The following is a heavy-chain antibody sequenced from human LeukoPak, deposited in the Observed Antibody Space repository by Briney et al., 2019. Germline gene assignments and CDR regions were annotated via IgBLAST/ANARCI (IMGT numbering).Heavy chain of an antibody. CDR1: GYTFTSYG. J-gene: IGHJ6*02. Sequence: ASVKVSCKASGYTFTSYGISWVRQAPGQGLEWMGWISAFNGNTNYAQKLQGRVTMTTDRSTSTAYMELRSLRSDDTAVYYCARDYGVNYYYYYGMDVWGQGTTVTVSS. CDR2: ISAFNGNT. D-gene: IGHD4-17*01. V-gene: IGHV1-18*01. CDR3: ARDYGVNYYYYYGMDV.